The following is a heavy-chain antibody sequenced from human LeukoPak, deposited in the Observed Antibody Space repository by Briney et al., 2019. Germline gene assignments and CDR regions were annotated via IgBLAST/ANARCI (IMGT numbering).Heavy chain of an antibody. D-gene: IGHD3-9*01. CDR1: GFTVSSNY. CDR3: ARDADSYDILTGYYGWFDP. CDR2: ISSSGSTI. Sequence: GGSLRLSCAASGFTVSSNYMSWVRQAPGKGLEWVSYISSSGSTIYYADSVKGRFTISRDNAKNSLYLQMNSLRAEDTAVYYCARDADSYDILTGYYGWFDPWGQGTLVTVSS. J-gene: IGHJ5*02. V-gene: IGHV3-11*04.